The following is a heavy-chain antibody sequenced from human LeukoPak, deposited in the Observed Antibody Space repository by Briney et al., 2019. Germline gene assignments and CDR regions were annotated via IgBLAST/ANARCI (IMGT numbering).Heavy chain of an antibody. J-gene: IGHJ4*02. CDR3: ARVLSSGSYYFDY. Sequence: GGSLRLSCAASGFTFSDYYMSWIRQAPGKGLEWVSYISSSSSYTNYADSVKGRFTISRDNAKNSLYLQMNSLRAEDTVVYYCARVLSSGSYYFDYWGQGTLVTVSS. CDR1: GFTFSDYY. CDR2: ISSSSSYT. V-gene: IGHV3-11*05. D-gene: IGHD1-26*01.